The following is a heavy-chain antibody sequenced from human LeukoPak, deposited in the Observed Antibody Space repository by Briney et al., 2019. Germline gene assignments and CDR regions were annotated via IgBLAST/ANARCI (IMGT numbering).Heavy chain of an antibody. Sequence: ETLSLTCAVYGGSFSGYYWSWIRQPPGKGLEWIGEINHSGSTNYNPSLKSRVTISVDTSKNQFSLKLSSVTAADTAVYYCARGRRIFHRDCSSTSCYNLNWFDPWGQGTLVTVSS. CDR2: INHSGST. CDR1: GGSFSGYY. J-gene: IGHJ5*02. V-gene: IGHV4-34*01. CDR3: ARGRRIFHRDCSSTSCYNLNWFDP. D-gene: IGHD2-2*02.